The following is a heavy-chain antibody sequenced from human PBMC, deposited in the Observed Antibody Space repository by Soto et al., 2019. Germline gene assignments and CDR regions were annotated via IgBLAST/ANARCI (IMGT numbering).Heavy chain of an antibody. Sequence: SETLSLTCAVSGGSISSSNWWSWVRQPPGKGLEWIGEIYHSGSTNYNPSLKSRVTISVDKSKNQFSLKLSSVTAADTAVYYCAKSLNTSSHLYAGGGDYYYYGMDVWGQGTTVTVSS. J-gene: IGHJ6*02. D-gene: IGHD2-8*01. CDR1: GGSISSSNW. CDR3: AKSLNTSSHLYAGGGDYYYYGMDV. V-gene: IGHV4-4*02. CDR2: IYHSGST.